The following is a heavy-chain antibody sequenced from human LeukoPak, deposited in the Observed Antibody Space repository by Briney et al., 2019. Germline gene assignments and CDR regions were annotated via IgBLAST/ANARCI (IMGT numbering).Heavy chain of an antibody. Sequence: PGGSLRLSCAASGFTFSSYAMHWVRQAPGKGLEWVAVISYGGSNKYYADSVKGRFTISRDNSKNTLYLQMNSLRAEDTAVYYCASEITMVRGVIITPPTFDYWGQGTLVTVSS. CDR3: ASEITMVRGVIITPPTFDY. D-gene: IGHD3-10*01. CDR2: ISYGGSNK. J-gene: IGHJ4*02. CDR1: GFTFSSYA. V-gene: IGHV3-30*04.